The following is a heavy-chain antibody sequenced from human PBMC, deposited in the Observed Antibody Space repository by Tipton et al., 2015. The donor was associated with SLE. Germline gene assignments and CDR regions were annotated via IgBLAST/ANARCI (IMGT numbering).Heavy chain of an antibody. CDR3: ARGYCSGGSCSWEPIFDL. J-gene: IGHJ4*02. CDR2: FSYRGST. V-gene: IGHV4-39*07. D-gene: IGHD2-15*01. CDR1: SGYVSSDKFS. Sequence: TLSLTCSVSSGYVSSDKFSWGWIRQPPGKGLEWIGCFSYRGSTHYNPSLESRVTLSVDVSNDQFSLRLTSVTVADTAVYYCARGYCSGGSCSWEPIFDLWGQGTLVTVSS.